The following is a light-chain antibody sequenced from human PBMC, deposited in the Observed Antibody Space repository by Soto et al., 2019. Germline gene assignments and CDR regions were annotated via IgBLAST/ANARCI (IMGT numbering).Light chain of an antibody. Sequence: DIVMTQSPDSLTVSLGARATINCKSSLSVLYSSNDQNYLAWYQHKPGQPPKLLIYWASTRESGVPDRFSGSGSGTDFTLTISSLQAEDVAVYYCQQCYTTLAPTFGGGTKVEIK. CDR3: QQCYTTLAPT. J-gene: IGKJ4*01. V-gene: IGKV4-1*01. CDR1: LSVLYSSNDQNY. CDR2: WAS.